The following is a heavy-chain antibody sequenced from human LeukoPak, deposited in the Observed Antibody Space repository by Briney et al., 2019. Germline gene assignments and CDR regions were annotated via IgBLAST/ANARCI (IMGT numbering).Heavy chain of an antibody. CDR1: GFTFSSYE. V-gene: IGHV3-48*03. D-gene: IGHD6-13*01. CDR2: ISSSGSTI. Sequence: GGSLRLSCAASGFTFSSYEMNWVRQAPGKGLEWVSYISSSGSTIYYADSVKGRFTISRDNAKNSLYLQMNSLRAEDTAVYYCARVGYSSSWSPSDYWGQGALVTVSS. CDR3: ARVGYSSSWSPSDY. J-gene: IGHJ4*02.